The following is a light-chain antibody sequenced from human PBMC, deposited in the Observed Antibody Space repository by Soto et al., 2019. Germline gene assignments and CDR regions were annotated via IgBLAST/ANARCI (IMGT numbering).Light chain of an antibody. V-gene: IGKV3D-15*01. CDR2: GAS. CDR3: QQYDDWLRLT. Sequence: EIVMTQSPATLSVSPGERATLSCRAGQSVNIYLAWYQQKPGQAPRLLIFGASSRATGIPARFSGSGSGTEFNLTISSLQSEDVAVYFCQQYDDWLRLTFGGGTKVDIK. CDR1: QSVNIY. J-gene: IGKJ4*01.